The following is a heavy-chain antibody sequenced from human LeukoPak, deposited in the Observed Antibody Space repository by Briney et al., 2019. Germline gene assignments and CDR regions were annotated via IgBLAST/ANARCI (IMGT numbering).Heavy chain of an antibody. V-gene: IGHV6-1*01. Sequence: SQILSLTCAISADSVSSNSAAWNWLRQSPSRGLEWLGRTYYRSKWYNDYAVSVKSRITINPDTSKNQFSLQLNSVTPEDTAVYYCARGGRDGYNCWGQGTLVTVSS. J-gene: IGHJ4*02. CDR1: ADSVSSNSAA. CDR3: ARGGRDGYNC. D-gene: IGHD5-24*01. CDR2: TYYRSKWYN.